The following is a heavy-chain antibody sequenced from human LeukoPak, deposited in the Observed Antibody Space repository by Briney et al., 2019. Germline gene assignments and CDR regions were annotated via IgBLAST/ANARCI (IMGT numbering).Heavy chain of an antibody. Sequence: AASVKVSCKASGGTFSSYAISWVRQAPGQGLEWMGGIIPIFGTANYAQKFQGRVTITADESTSTAYMELSSLRSEETAVYYCARDSTGEDYYYYGMDVWGKGITVTVSS. CDR1: GGTFSSYA. J-gene: IGHJ6*04. CDR2: IIPIFGTA. V-gene: IGHV1-69*13. D-gene: IGHD3-10*01. CDR3: ARDSTGEDYYYYGMDV.